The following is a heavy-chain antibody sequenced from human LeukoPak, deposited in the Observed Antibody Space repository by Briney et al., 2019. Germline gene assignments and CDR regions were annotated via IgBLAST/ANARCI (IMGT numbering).Heavy chain of an antibody. D-gene: IGHD6-13*01. CDR1: GYTFSSYA. CDR3: AKDRLRGGGSSWSVGLDY. CDR2: ISGSGGCT. V-gene: IGHV3-23*01. J-gene: IGHJ4*02. Sequence: GGSLRLSCAVSGYTFSSYAMGWVRQAPGGGLGLASGISGSGGCTHYADSVEGRFTISRDNSKNTLYLQMNSLRADDTAVYYCAKDRLRGGGSSWSVGLDYWGQGTLVIVSS.